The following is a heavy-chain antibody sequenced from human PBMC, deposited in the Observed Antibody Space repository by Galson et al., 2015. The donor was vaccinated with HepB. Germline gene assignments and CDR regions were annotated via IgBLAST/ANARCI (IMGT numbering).Heavy chain of an antibody. V-gene: IGHV5-51*01. CDR2: IYPGDSDT. CDR1: GYIFTSYW. J-gene: IGHJ5*02. D-gene: IGHD3-22*01. Sequence: QSGAEVKKPGESLKISCKGSGYIFTSYWIAWVRQMPGKDLEWMGIIYPGDSDTRYSPSFQGQVTMSADKSISTAYLEWSSLKASDTAIYYCARPISSSGETGWFDPWGQGTLFTVSS. CDR3: ARPISSSGETGWFDP.